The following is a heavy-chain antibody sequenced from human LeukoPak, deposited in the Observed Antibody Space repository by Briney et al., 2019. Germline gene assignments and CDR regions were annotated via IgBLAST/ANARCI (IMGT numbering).Heavy chain of an antibody. V-gene: IGHV3-30*02. CDR3: AKDHPKTSIVVVPAAMSWFDP. CDR1: GFTFSSYG. CDR2: IRYDGSNK. Sequence: GGSLRLSCAASGFTFSSYGMHWVRQAPGKGLEWVAFIRYDGSNKYYADSVKGRFTISRDNSKNTLYLQMNSLRAEDTAVYYCAKDHPKTSIVVVPAAMSWFDPWGQGTLVTVSS. J-gene: IGHJ5*02. D-gene: IGHD2-2*01.